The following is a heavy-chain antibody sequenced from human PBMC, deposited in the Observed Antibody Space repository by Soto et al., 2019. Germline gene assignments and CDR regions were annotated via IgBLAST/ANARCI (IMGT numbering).Heavy chain of an antibody. D-gene: IGHD6-19*01. CDR2: ILYDLSGK. CDR1: RVTFNSSA. Sequence: SLRLSLAASRVTFNSSAVHGVVQTTFKGLWVRARILYDLSGKYYADSVKGRFTISRDNSKNTLYLQMNSLRAEDTAVYYCARAGMRAVAGYYGMDVWGQGTTVTVSS. J-gene: IGHJ6*02. CDR3: ARAGMRAVAGYYGMDV. V-gene: IGHV3-30-3*01.